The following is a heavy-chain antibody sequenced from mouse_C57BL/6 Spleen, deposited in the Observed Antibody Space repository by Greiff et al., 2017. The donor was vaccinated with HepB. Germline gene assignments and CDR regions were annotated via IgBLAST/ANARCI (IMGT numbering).Heavy chain of an antibody. CDR2: ISDGGSYT. D-gene: IGHD1-1*02. V-gene: IGHV5-4*01. CDR3: ARDMELFDY. CDR1: GFTFSSYA. J-gene: IGHJ2*01. Sequence: EVKLEESGGGLVKPGGSLKLSCAASGFTFSSYAMSWVRQTPEKRLEWVATISDGGSYTYYPDNVKGRFTISRDNAKNNLYLQMSHLKSEDTAMYYCARDMELFDYCGQGTTLTVSS.